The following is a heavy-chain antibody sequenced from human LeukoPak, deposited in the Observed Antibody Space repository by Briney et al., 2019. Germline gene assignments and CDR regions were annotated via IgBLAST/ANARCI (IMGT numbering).Heavy chain of an antibody. CDR1: GFTFSSYW. Sequence: GGSLRLSCAASGFTFSSYWMSWVRQAPGKGPEWVANIKQDGSEKYYVDSVKGRFTISRDNAKNSLYLQMNSLRAEDTAVYYCARDSGWYEGGTDYWGQGTLVTVSS. D-gene: IGHD6-19*01. CDR3: ARDSGWYEGGTDY. V-gene: IGHV3-7*03. CDR2: IKQDGSEK. J-gene: IGHJ4*02.